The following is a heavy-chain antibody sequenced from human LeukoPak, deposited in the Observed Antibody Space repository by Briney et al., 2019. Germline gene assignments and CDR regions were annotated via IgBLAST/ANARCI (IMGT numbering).Heavy chain of an antibody. CDR3: ARTTPVLNAFDI. V-gene: IGHV4-4*07. CDR2: IYTSGST. CDR1: GGSMSSSNW. Sequence: SETLSLTCAVSGGSMSSSNWWSWVRQPAGKGLEWIGRIYTSGSTNYNPSLKSRVTMSVDTSKNQFSLKLSSVTAADTAVYYCARTTPVLNAFDIWGQGTMVTVSS. D-gene: IGHD1-1*01. J-gene: IGHJ3*02.